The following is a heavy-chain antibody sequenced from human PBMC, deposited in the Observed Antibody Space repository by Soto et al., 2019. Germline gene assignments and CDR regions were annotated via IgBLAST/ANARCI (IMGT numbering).Heavy chain of an antibody. Sequence: ASVKVSCKASGGTFSSYAISWVRQAPGQGLEWMGGIIPIFGTANYAQKFQGRVTITADESTSTAYMELRSLRSEDKAVYYCERGVRNWFDPWGQGTLATVSS. J-gene: IGHJ5*02. CDR1: GGTFSSYA. CDR2: IIPIFGTA. CDR3: ERGVRNWFDP. V-gene: IGHV1-69*13.